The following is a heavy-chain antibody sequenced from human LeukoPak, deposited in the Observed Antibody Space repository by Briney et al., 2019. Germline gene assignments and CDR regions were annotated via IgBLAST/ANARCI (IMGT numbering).Heavy chain of an antibody. D-gene: IGHD4-23*01. CDR1: GGSISSGSYY. Sequence: SQTLSLTCTVSGGSISSGSYYWSWIRQPAGKGLEWIGRIYTSGSTNYNPSLKSRVTISVDTSKNQFSLKLSSVTAADTAVYYCARDLNDGGAFDIWGQGTMVTVSS. V-gene: IGHV4-61*02. CDR3: ARDLNDGGAFDI. J-gene: IGHJ3*02. CDR2: IYTSGST.